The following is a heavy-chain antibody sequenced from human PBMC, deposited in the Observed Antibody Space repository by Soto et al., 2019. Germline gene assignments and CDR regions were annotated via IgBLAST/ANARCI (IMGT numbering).Heavy chain of an antibody. CDR2: MNPNSGNT. CDR3: ARGSLYSNPFDY. D-gene: IGHD4-4*01. CDR1: GYTFTSYD. Sequence: ASVKVSCKASGYTFTSYDGTWVRQAPGQGLEWMGWMNPNSGNTGYAQKLQGRVTMTRDTSINTAYMELSSLRSDDTAVYYCARGSLYSNPFDYWGQGTLVTVSS. J-gene: IGHJ4*02. V-gene: IGHV1-8*01.